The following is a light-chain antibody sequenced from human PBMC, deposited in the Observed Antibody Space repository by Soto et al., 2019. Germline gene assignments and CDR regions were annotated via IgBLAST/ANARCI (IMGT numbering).Light chain of an antibody. CDR3: SSYTSSSTPV. CDR1: SSDVGGYNY. J-gene: IGLJ2*01. V-gene: IGLV2-14*01. Sequence: QSPLTQPASVSGSPGQSITISCTGTSSDVGGYNYVSWYQQHPDKAPKLMIYEVSNRPSGVSNRFSGSKSGNTASLTISGLQAEDEADYYCSSYTSSSTPVFGGGTQLTVL. CDR2: EVS.